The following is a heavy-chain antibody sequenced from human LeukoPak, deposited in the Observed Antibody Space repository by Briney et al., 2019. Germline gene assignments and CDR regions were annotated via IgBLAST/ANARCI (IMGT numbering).Heavy chain of an antibody. CDR3: ARQSSYGSPLDY. J-gene: IGHJ4*02. CDR1: GGSFSGYY. V-gene: IGHV4-34*01. D-gene: IGHD5-18*01. CDR2: IDHSGST. Sequence: SETLSLTCAVYGGSFSGYYWSWIRQPPGKGLEWIGEIDHSGSTNYNPSLKSRVTISVDTSKNQFSLKLSSVTAADTAVYYCARQSSYGSPLDYWGQGTLVTVSS.